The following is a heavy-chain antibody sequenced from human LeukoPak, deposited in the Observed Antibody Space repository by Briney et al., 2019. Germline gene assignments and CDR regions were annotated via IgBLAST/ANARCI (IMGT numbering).Heavy chain of an antibody. CDR3: ARHLSGPYGSGSYWADY. V-gene: IGHV5-51*01. J-gene: IGHJ4*02. CDR1: GYTFTNYW. Sequence: GESLKISCQGFGYTFTNYWIGWVRQMPGKGLEWMGIIYPGDSDTRYSPSFQGQVTISADKSISTAYLQWSSLKASDTAMYYCARHLSGPYGSGSYWADYWGQGTLVTVSS. D-gene: IGHD3-10*01. CDR2: IYPGDSDT.